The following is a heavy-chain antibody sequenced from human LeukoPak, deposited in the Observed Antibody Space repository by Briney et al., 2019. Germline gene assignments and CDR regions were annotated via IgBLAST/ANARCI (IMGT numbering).Heavy chain of an antibody. V-gene: IGHV4-39*07. J-gene: IGHJ6*04. CDR1: GGSISSSSYY. D-gene: IGHD2-2*01. CDR3: ARDPRTDIVVVPAASV. CDR2: IYYSGST. Sequence: PSETLSLTCTVSGGSISSSSYYWGWIRQPPGKGLGWIGCIYYSGSTYYNPALKTRVTISVDTSKNQFSLKLSSVTAADTAVYYCARDPRTDIVVVPAASVWGKGTTVTVSS.